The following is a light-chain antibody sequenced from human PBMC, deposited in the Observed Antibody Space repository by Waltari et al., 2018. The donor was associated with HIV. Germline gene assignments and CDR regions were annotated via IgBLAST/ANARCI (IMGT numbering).Light chain of an antibody. CDR2: WAS. J-gene: IGKJ4*01. V-gene: IGKV4-1*01. CDR1: QSVLFTSNDKNY. CDR3: QQYYTLPLT. Sequence: DIKLTQSPDSLTVSLGARAPINCKSSQSVLFTSNDKNYLAWYQQKPGQPPKLLLYWASTQESGVADRFSGSGSGTEFTLTIDSLQAEDVAVYYCQQYYTLPLTFGGGTKVEIK.